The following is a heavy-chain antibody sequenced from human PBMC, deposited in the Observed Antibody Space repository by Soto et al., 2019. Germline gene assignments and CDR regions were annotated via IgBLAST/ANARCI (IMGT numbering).Heavy chain of an antibody. CDR1: GFTFDHYA. CDR2: ISGNSVGG. V-gene: IGHV3-9*01. CDR3: AKGGANYYAVGGLDY. J-gene: IGHJ4*02. Sequence: EGQLVESGGGLAQPGRSLRLSCAASGFTFDHYAMHWVRQAPGKGLEWVSGISGNSVGGVYADPVKDRFTISRDNANNSLYRQKNSLRAEQTALYYCAKGGANYYAVGGLDYWGQGTPVTVSS. D-gene: IGHD3-10*01.